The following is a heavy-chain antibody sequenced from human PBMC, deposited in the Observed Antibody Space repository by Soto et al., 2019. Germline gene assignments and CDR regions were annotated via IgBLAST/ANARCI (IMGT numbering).Heavy chain of an antibody. CDR3: ASSPMGGDYVWGSYPY. J-gene: IGHJ4*02. CDR2: IYYSGST. Sequence: QVQLQESGPGLVKPSQTLSLTCTVSGGSISSASYYWSWIRQHPGKGLEYIGYIYYSGSTSYNPALKSRVSMSVDTSKNPFSLKLSSVTAADTAVYYCASSPMGGDYVWGSYPYWGQGTLVTVSS. D-gene: IGHD3-16*02. CDR1: GGSISSASYY. V-gene: IGHV4-31*03.